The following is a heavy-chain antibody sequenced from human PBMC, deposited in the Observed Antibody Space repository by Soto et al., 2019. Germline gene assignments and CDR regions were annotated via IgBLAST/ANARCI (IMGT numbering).Heavy chain of an antibody. CDR1: GGSISSGDYY. CDR3: ARGITIFGVVIIGWFDP. J-gene: IGHJ5*02. Sequence: QVQLQESGPGLVKPSQTLSLTCTVSGGSISSGDYYWSWIRQPPGKGLEWIGYIYYSGSTYYNPSLQSRVTISVDTSKNQFSLKLSSVTAADTAVYYCARGITIFGVVIIGWFDPWGQGTLVTVSS. D-gene: IGHD3-3*01. V-gene: IGHV4-30-4*01. CDR2: IYYSGST.